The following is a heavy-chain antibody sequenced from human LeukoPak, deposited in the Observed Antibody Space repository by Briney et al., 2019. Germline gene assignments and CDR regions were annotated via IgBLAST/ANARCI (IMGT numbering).Heavy chain of an antibody. J-gene: IGHJ4*02. CDR2: IIPIFGTA. Sequence: SVKVSCKASGGTFSSYAISWVRQAPGQGLEWMGRIIPIFGTANYAQKFQGRVTITTDESTSTAYMELSSLRAEDTAVYYCEKDHKGYRVVVPAAVPSDYWGQGTLVTVSS. D-gene: IGHD2-2*01. CDR1: GGTFSSYA. CDR3: EKDHKGYRVVVPAAVPSDY. V-gene: IGHV1-69*05.